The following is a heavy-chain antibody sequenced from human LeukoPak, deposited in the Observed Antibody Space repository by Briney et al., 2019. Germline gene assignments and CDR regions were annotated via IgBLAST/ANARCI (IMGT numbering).Heavy chain of an antibody. CDR1: GFTFSSYS. D-gene: IGHD5-18*01. J-gene: IGHJ4*02. V-gene: IGHV3-21*01. CDR2: ISSSSSYI. CDR3: ARDGDSYGYFDY. Sequence: GGSLRLSCAASGFTFSSYSMNWVRQAPGQGLGWVSSISSSSSYIYYADSVKGRFTISRDNAKNSLYLQMNSLRAEDTAVYYCARDGDSYGYFDYWGQGTLVTVSS.